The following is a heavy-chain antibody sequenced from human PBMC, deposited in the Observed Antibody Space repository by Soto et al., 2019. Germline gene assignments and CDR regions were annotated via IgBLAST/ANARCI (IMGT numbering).Heavy chain of an antibody. D-gene: IGHD6-13*01. J-gene: IGHJ4*02. V-gene: IGHV1-18*01. Sequence: QVQLVQSGAEEKKPGASVKVSCKASGYTFTSYGISWVRQAPGQGLEWMGWISPYNGNTKYAQKIQGRVTMTTDTSTSTAYMDLRSLRSDDTAVYYCARGRAATLAAAGHDYWGQVTLVTVSS. CDR3: ARGRAATLAAAGHDY. CDR2: ISPYNGNT. CDR1: GYTFTSYG.